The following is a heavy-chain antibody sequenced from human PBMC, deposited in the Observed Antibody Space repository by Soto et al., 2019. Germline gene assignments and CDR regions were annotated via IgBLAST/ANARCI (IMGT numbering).Heavy chain of an antibody. J-gene: IGHJ4*02. V-gene: IGHV3-21*02. Sequence: EVQLVESGGALVKPGGSLRLSCAASGFTFTTYTMNWVRQAPGKGLEWVSSISGSSDNIYYADSVQGRFTISRDNAKTSWYLQMDSLRAENTAVYYCARDFVVVPAASGDYWGPGTLVTVSS. CDR3: ARDFVVVPAASGDY. D-gene: IGHD2-2*01. CDR2: ISGSSDNI. CDR1: GFTFTTYT.